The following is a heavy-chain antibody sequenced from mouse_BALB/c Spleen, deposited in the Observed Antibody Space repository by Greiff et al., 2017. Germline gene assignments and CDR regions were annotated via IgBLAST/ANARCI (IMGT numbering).Heavy chain of an antibody. V-gene: IGHV1-69*02. CDR1: GYTFTSYW. J-gene: IGHJ3*01. CDR2: IDPSDSYT. Sequence: QVQLQQSGAELVKPGASVKLSCKASGYTFTSYWMHWVKQRPGQGLEWIGEIDPSDSYTNYNQKFKGKATLTVDKSSSTAYMQLSSLTSEDSAVYYCARSMITTGFAYWGQGTLVTVSA. D-gene: IGHD2-4*01. CDR3: ARSMITTGFAY.